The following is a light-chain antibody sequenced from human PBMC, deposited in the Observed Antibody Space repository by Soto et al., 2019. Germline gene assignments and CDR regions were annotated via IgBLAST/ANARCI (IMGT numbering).Light chain of an antibody. CDR1: SSDVGGYNY. CDR3: SSYTTSSTLV. Sequence: QSALTQPASVYGSPGHSITISCSGTSSDVGGYNYVSWYQHHPGKAPKLIIYEVNNRPSGVSNRFSGSKSGNTASLTISGLQAEDEADYYCSSYTTSSTLVFGGGTKLTVL. J-gene: IGLJ3*02. CDR2: EVN. V-gene: IGLV2-14*01.